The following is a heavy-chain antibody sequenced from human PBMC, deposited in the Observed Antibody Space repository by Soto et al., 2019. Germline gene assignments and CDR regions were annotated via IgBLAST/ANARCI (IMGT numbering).Heavy chain of an antibody. CDR2: ISGGGRSA. CDR3: AKDSNGFNY. D-gene: IGHD2-8*01. J-gene: IGHJ4*02. Sequence: GGSLRLSCAASGFSFSSYAMTWVRQAPGKGLEWVSGISGGGRSAYYADSVKGRFTISRDNSKNTLHLQLNSLRAEDTAVYYCAKDSNGFNYWGQGTLVTVS. CDR1: GFSFSSYA. V-gene: IGHV3-23*01.